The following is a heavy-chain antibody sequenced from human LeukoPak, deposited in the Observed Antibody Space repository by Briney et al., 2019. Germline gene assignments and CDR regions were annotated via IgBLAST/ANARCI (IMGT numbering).Heavy chain of an antibody. Sequence: TLSLTCTVSGGSISSGGYYWSWIRQHPGKGLEWIGYIYYSGSTYYNPSLKSRVTISVDTSKNQFSLKLSSVTAADTAVYYCARTGSSGYDSFDYWGQGTLVTVSS. D-gene: IGHD3-22*01. V-gene: IGHV4-31*03. CDR3: ARTGSSGYDSFDY. CDR2: IYYSGST. CDR1: GGSISSGGYY. J-gene: IGHJ4*02.